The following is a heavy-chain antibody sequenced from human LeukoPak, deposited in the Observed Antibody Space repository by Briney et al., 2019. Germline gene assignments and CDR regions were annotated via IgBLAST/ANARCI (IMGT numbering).Heavy chain of an antibody. CDR2: MGFEGVDK. CDR3: AKDLHGGYSSDY. CDR1: GFICNNFG. Sequence: GGSLRLXCAASGFICNNFGMQWVRQAPGKGLEFVAFMGFEGVDKYYADSVKGRFTISKDNSKATLYLQMNSLRPEDTAIYYCAKDLHGGYSSDYWGQGTLVTVSS. J-gene: IGHJ4*02. D-gene: IGHD4-23*01. V-gene: IGHV3-30*02.